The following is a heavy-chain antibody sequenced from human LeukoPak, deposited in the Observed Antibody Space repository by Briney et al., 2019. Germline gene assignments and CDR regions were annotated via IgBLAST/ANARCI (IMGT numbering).Heavy chain of an antibody. CDR3: ARDRVRDPTSNSDY. D-gene: IGHD3-10*01. CDR1: GYTFTGYY. Sequence: ASVKVSCKASGYTFTGYYMHWVRQAPGQGLEWMGWINPNSGGTNYAQKFQGRVTMTRDTSISTAYMELSRLRSDDTAVYYCARDRVRDPTSNSDYWGQGTPVTVSS. J-gene: IGHJ4*02. CDR2: INPNSGGT. V-gene: IGHV1-2*02.